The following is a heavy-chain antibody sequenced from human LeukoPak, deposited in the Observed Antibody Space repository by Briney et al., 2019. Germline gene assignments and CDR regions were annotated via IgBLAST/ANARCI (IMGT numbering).Heavy chain of an antibody. Sequence: GGSLRLSCAASGFTFNNYAMSWVRQAPGMGLEWVSTISGSGVTTYYADSVRGRFTISRDNSKTTLCLQLDSLRLEDMAIYYCAKSPGQIQLDYFDYWGQGTLVTVSS. CDR2: ISGSGVTT. J-gene: IGHJ4*02. D-gene: IGHD1-1*01. V-gene: IGHV3-23*01. CDR3: AKSPGQIQLDYFDY. CDR1: GFTFNNYA.